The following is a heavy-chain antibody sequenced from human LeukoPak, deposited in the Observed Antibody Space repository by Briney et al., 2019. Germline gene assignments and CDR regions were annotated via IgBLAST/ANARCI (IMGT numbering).Heavy chain of an antibody. CDR2: INPSGGST. J-gene: IGHJ4*02. CDR3: ARDAYCSGGSCLPHAFDY. CDR1: GYTFTSYY. D-gene: IGHD2-15*01. Sequence: ASVKVSCKASGYTFTSYYMHWVRQAPGQGLEWMGIINPSGGSTRYAQKFQGRVTITADKSTSTAYMELSSLRSEDTAVYYCARDAYCSGGSCLPHAFDYWGQGTLVTVSS. V-gene: IGHV1-46*01.